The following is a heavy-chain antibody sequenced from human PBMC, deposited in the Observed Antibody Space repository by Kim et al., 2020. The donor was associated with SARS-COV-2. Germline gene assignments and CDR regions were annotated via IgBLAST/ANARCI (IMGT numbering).Heavy chain of an antibody. Sequence: YEDAMHARFTISRDNSKTTLYLKMNSLRAEDTAVYYCARDRAFGDYDSSDYWGQGTLVTVSS. CDR3: ARDRAFGDYDSSDY. V-gene: IGHV3-33*01. D-gene: IGHD3-22*01. J-gene: IGHJ4*02.